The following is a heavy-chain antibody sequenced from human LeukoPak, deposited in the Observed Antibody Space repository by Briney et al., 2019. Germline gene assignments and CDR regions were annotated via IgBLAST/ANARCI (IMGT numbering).Heavy chain of an antibody. V-gene: IGHV3-23*01. CDR2: ISGSGGST. D-gene: IGHD1-26*01. Sequence: GGSLRLSCTASGFTFSTYVMSWVRQAPGKGLEWVSAISGSGGSTYYADSVKGRFTISRDNSKNTLYLQMNSLRAEDTAVYYCAKDRDSGSYYSNYWGQGTLVTVSS. J-gene: IGHJ4*02. CDR3: AKDRDSGSYYSNY. CDR1: GFTFSTYV.